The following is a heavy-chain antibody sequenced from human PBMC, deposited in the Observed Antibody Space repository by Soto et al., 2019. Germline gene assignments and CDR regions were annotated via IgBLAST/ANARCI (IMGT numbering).Heavy chain of an antibody. J-gene: IGHJ5*02. CDR3: ARDQGRCSGGSCYTAAPPDLFAP. CDR2: IIPIFGRA. Sequence: SVKVSCKASGGTFSSYAFSWVRQAPGQGLEWMGGIIPIFGRANYAQKFQGRVTITADESTSTGYMELSSLRPEDTAVYYCARDQGRCSGGSCYTAAPPDLFAPWGQGTLVTVSS. CDR1: GGTFSSYA. V-gene: IGHV1-69*13. D-gene: IGHD2-15*01.